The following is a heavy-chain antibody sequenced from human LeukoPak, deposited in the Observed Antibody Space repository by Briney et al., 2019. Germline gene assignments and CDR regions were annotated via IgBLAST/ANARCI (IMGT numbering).Heavy chain of an antibody. CDR1: GYTLTELS. CDR3: ATVYEAAFDY. D-gene: IGHD3-3*01. V-gene: IGHV1-24*01. Sequence: ASVNVSCTVSGYTLTELSMHWVRQAPGKGLEWMGGFDPEDGETIYAQKFQGRVTMTEDTSTDTAYMELSSLRSEDTAVYYCATVYEAAFDYWGQGTLVTISS. J-gene: IGHJ4*02. CDR2: FDPEDGET.